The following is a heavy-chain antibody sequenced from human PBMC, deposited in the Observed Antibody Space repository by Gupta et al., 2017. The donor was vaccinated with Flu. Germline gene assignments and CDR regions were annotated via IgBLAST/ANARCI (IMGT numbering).Heavy chain of an antibody. Sequence: EVQLVETGGSMIQPGGSLRLSCAASGFSVNSNYMSWVRQAPGKGLEWVSLIYSGGSTYYADSVKGRFTISRDNSKNTLYLQMNSLRAEDTAVYYCARMYDDVWSGYAFDIWGQGTMVTVS. V-gene: IGHV3-53*02. D-gene: IGHD3-3*01. CDR3: ARMYDDVWSGYAFDI. J-gene: IGHJ3*02. CDR2: IYSGGST. CDR1: GFSVNSNY.